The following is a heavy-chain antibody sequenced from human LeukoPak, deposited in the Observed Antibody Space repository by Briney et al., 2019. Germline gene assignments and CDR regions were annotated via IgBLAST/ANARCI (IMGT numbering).Heavy chain of an antibody. CDR3: ARRTFGGVIKY. Sequence: SETLSLTCAVYGGSFSNYYWSWIRQPPGKGLEWIGEITHSGSTNYNPSLKSRVTISVDTSKNQFSLKLSSVTAADTAVHYCARRTFGGVIKYWGQGTLVTVSS. J-gene: IGHJ4*02. CDR1: GGSFSNYY. D-gene: IGHD3-16*02. V-gene: IGHV4-34*01. CDR2: ITHSGST.